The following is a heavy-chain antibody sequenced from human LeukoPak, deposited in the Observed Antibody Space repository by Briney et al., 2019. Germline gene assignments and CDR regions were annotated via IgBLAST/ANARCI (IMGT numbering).Heavy chain of an antibody. J-gene: IGHJ5*02. CDR2: IIPKFGTV. Sequence: ASVKVSCKASGDTFSSHTISWVRQVPGQGLEWMGGIIPKFGTVNYAQKFRGRVTISADESTSTAHMELSSLKSDDTAVYYCAKGPPEYCSGGSCHSGRNWIDPWGQGTLVTVSS. D-gene: IGHD2-15*01. V-gene: IGHV1-69*13. CDR1: GDTFSSHT. CDR3: AKGPPEYCSGGSCHSGRNWIDP.